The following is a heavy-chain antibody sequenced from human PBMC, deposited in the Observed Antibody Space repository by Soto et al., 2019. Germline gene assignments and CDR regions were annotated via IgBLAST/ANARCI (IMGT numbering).Heavy chain of an antibody. CDR2: IFYSGNT. V-gene: IGHV4-59*01. Sequence: QVQLQESGPGLVKPSETLSLSCTVSGGYITNYYWSWIRQLPGKGLEWIGYIFYSGNTNYNPSLRSRVAISVDTSKNQCSLRLSSVTAADTAVYYCASDSGDGDPCDYWGQGTLVTVSS. CDR1: GGYITNYY. CDR3: ASDSGDGDPCDY. J-gene: IGHJ4*02. D-gene: IGHD4-17*01.